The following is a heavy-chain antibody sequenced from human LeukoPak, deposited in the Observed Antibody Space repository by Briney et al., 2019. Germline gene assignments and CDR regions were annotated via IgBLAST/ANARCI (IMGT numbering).Heavy chain of an antibody. CDR3: ARDKVNYDVLTGYYTFTKGDYYGMDV. V-gene: IGHV4-39*07. CDR1: GGSISSSSYY. Sequence: SETLSLTCTVSGGSISSSSYYWGWIRQPPGKGLEWIGSIYYSGSTYYNPSLKSRVTISVDTSKNQFSLKLNSVTAADTAVYYCARDKVNYDVLTGYYTFTKGDYYGMDVWGQGTTVTVSS. J-gene: IGHJ6*02. D-gene: IGHD3-9*01. CDR2: IYYSGST.